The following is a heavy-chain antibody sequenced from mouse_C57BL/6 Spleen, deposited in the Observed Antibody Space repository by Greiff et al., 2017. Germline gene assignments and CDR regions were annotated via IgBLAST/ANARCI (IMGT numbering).Heavy chain of an antibody. CDR1: GFTFSSYG. J-gene: IGHJ1*03. Sequence: DVHLVESGGDLVKPGGSLKLSCAASGFTFSSYGMSWVRQTPDKRLEWVATISSGGSYTYYPDSVKGRFTISRDNAKNTLYLQMSSLKSEDTAMYYCARLQGLTGTSDWYFDVWGTGTTVTVSS. CDR3: ARLQGLTGTSDWYFDV. CDR2: ISSGGSYT. V-gene: IGHV5-6*01. D-gene: IGHD4-1*01.